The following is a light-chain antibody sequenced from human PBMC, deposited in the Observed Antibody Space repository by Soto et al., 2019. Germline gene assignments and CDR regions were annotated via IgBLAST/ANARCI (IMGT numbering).Light chain of an antibody. Sequence: IVLTQSPDTLSLSPWERSTLSCRASQSVSSYLAWYQQKPGQAPRLLIYGASSRATGIPDRFSGSGSGTDFTLTITRLEPEDFAVYYCQQYGSSPPITFGQGTRLEIK. J-gene: IGKJ5*01. V-gene: IGKV3-20*01. CDR1: QSVSSY. CDR2: GAS. CDR3: QQYGSSPPIT.